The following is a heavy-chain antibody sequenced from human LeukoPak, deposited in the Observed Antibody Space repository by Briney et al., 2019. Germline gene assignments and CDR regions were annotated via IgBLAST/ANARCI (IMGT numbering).Heavy chain of an antibody. CDR3: AKDAWGGKHFDY. D-gene: IGHD3-16*01. V-gene: IGHV3-30*02. CDR2: IRYDGSNK. CDR1: GFTFSSYG. J-gene: IGHJ4*02. Sequence: GGSLXLSCXXSGFTFSSYGMHWVRQAPGKGLEWVAFIRYDGSNKYYADSVKGRFTISRDNSKNALYLQMNSLRAEDTAVYYCAKDAWGGKHFDYWGQGTLVTVSS.